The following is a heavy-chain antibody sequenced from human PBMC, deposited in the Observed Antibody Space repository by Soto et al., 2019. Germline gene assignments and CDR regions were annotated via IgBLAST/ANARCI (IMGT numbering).Heavy chain of an antibody. CDR1: GFTFSIYA. D-gene: IGHD6-13*01. CDR3: TRDSQSSSWLGPYAFDI. V-gene: IGHV3-23*01. J-gene: IGHJ3*02. Sequence: PGGSLRLSCAASGFTFSIYAMSWVRQAPGKGLEWVSAISGSGGSTYYADSVKGRFTISRDNSKNTLYLQMNTLRAEDTAVYYCTRDSQSSSWLGPYAFDIWGQGTMVTVSS. CDR2: ISGSGGST.